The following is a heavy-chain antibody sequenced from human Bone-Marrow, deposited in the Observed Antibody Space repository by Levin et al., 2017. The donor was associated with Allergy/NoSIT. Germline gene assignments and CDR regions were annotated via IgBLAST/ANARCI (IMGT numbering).Heavy chain of an antibody. Sequence: LSLTCAASGFPFSSYAMSWVRQAPGKGLEWVSAISGSGGSTYYADSVKGRFTISRDNSKNTLYLQMNSLRAEDTAVYYCAKEIDSSSGWGHYYYYGMDVWGQGTTVTVSS. CDR1: GFPFSSYA. V-gene: IGHV3-23*01. D-gene: IGHD6-6*01. CDR2: ISGSGGST. CDR3: AKEIDSSSGWGHYYYYGMDV. J-gene: IGHJ6*02.